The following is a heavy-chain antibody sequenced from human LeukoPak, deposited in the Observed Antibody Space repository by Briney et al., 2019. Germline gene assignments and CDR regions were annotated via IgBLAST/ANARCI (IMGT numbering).Heavy chain of an antibody. D-gene: IGHD3-22*01. V-gene: IGHV3-53*01. J-gene: IGHJ3*01. Sequence: GGSLRLSCAASGFTVSSNYMSWVRQAPGKGLEWVSVIYSGGSTYYADSVKGRFTISRDNSKNTLYLQMNSLRAEDTAVYYCAGNYYDSIYRPFWGQGTMVTVSS. CDR1: GFTVSSNY. CDR2: IYSGGST. CDR3: AGNYYDSIYRPF.